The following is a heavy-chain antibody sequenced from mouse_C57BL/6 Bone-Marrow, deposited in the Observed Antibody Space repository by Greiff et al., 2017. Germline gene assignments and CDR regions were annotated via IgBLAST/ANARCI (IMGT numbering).Heavy chain of an antibody. Sequence: EVKVVESGPELVKPGASVKISCKASGYSFTGYYMNWVKQSPEKSLEWIGEINPSTGGTTYNQKFKAKATLTVDKSSSTAYMQLKSLTSEDAAVYYCARGEGYWGQGTTLTVSS. CDR2: INPSTGGT. J-gene: IGHJ2*01. CDR1: GYSFTGYY. CDR3: ARGEGY. V-gene: IGHV1-42*01.